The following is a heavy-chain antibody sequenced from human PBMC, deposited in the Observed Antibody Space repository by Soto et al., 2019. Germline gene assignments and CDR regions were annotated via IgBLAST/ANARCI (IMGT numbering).Heavy chain of an antibody. CDR2: IRYDGSNK. Sequence: QVQLVESGGGVVQPGRSLRLSCAASGFTFSSYGMHWVRQAPGKGLEWVAVIRYDGSNKYYADSVKGRFTISSDNCKNTLYLQMKSLGAEDAAVDYCARDEYDSRGYEAENPFDYWGQGTVVTVAS. V-gene: IGHV3-33*01. D-gene: IGHD3-22*01. CDR3: ARDEYDSRGYEAENPFDY. J-gene: IGHJ4*02. CDR1: GFTFSSYG.